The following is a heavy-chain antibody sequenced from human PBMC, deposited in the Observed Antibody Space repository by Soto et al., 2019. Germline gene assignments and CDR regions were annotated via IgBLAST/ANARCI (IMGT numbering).Heavy chain of an antibody. J-gene: IGHJ4*02. D-gene: IGHD3-3*01. CDR3: AEDVGNYDFWSGAGDY. V-gene: IGHV3-30*18. CDR1: GFIFSSYA. Sequence: QAQLVESGGGVVQPGRSLRLSCVASGFIFSSYAMHWVRQAPGKGLEWVAVISFDGDRRHYADFVKGRFTISRDNSKNTVYLQVDSLRAEATALYYCAEDVGNYDFWSGAGDYWGQGTLVTVSS. CDR2: ISFDGDRR.